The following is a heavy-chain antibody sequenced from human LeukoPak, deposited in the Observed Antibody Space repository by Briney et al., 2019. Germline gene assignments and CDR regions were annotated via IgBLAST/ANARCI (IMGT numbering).Heavy chain of an antibody. CDR1: GFHFNNAR. D-gene: IGHD4-23*01. CDR2: IKSKTGGGPP. CDR3: TTTGGNSAPYYLDY. V-gene: IGHV3-15*01. Sequence: PGGPLTLPCAVSGFHFNNARVSWPRQAPGKALEWVVRIKSKTGGGPPDYAAPVNRSITISRDDSKNTLYLQMNSLKTQDTAVYYCTTTGGNSAPYYLDYWGQGTLVTVAS. J-gene: IGHJ4*02.